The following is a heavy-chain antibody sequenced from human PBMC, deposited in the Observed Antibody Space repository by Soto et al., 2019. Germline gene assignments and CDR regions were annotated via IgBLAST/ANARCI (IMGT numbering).Heavy chain of an antibody. Sequence: QLHLVQSGAVVKKPGASVTVSCSASGYPVTAYYMHWVRQAPGRGLEWMGGINPATGAAKYTQTFQGRVTLTRDPSTSTVFMELSGLTSGDTALFYCARGGGVGVAGSAAFDMWGQGTLVTVSS. D-gene: IGHD3-3*01. CDR1: GYPVTAYY. J-gene: IGHJ3*02. CDR2: INPATGAA. V-gene: IGHV1-2*02. CDR3: ARGGGVGVAGSAAFDM.